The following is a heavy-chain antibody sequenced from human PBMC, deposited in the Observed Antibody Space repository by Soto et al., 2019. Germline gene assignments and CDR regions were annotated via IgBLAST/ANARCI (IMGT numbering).Heavy chain of an antibody. D-gene: IGHD3-9*01. CDR1: GYTFTSYG. CDR2: ISAYNGNT. J-gene: IGHJ4*02. CDR3: AREPPADNSEYYDILTGYSTTRESYFDY. Sequence: GASVKVSCKASGYTFTSYGISWVRQAPGQGLEWMGWISAYNGNTNYAQKLQGRVTMTTDTSTSTAYMELRSLRSDDTAVYYCAREPPADNSEYYDILTGYSTTRESYFDYWGQGTLVTVSS. V-gene: IGHV1-18*01.